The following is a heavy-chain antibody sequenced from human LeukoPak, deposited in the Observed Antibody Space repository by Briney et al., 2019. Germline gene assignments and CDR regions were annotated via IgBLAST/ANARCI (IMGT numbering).Heavy chain of an antibody. CDR1: GFTFSSYA. CDR2: ISSNGGST. Sequence: GGSLRLSCAASGFTFSSYAMHWVRQAPGKGLEYVSAISSNGGSTYCANSVKGRFTISRDNSKNTLYLQMGSLRAEDMAVYYCARDGFDYWGQGTLVTVSS. CDR3: ARDGFDY. V-gene: IGHV3-64*01. J-gene: IGHJ4*02.